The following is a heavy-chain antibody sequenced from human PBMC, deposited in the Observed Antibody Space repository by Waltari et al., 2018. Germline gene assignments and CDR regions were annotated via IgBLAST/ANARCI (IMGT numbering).Heavy chain of an antibody. CDR3: ASPEYNYGSSGYFY. Sequence: VLLKASGPALVKPSVTLSLTCAVSVHPLISGYYWGWVRQPPGNGLGWIGSIFSGCTYYNPALKSRVTISVHTSKDQFSLKLSSVTAADTAVYYCASPEYNYGSSGYFYWGQGTLVTVSS. D-gene: IGHD3-22*01. CDR1: VHPLISGYY. V-gene: IGHV4-38-2*01. CDR2: IFSGCT. J-gene: IGHJ4*02.